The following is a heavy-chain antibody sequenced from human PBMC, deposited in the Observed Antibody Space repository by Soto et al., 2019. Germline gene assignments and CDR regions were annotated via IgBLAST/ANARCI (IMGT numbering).Heavy chain of an antibody. V-gene: IGHV4-39*01. CDR2: IYYSGST. Sequence: SETLSLTSTVSGGSISSSSYYWGWIRQPPGKGLEWIGSIYYSGSTYYNPSLKSRVTISVDTSKNQFSLKLSSVTAADTAVYYCARQGYYDSSYFDYWGQGTLVTVSS. J-gene: IGHJ4*02. CDR1: GGSISSSSYY. D-gene: IGHD3-22*01. CDR3: ARQGYYDSSYFDY.